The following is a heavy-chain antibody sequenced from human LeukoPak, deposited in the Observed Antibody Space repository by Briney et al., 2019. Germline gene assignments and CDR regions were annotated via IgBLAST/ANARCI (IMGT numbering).Heavy chain of an antibody. V-gene: IGHV4-59*12. D-gene: IGHD2-2*01. CDR3: ARGSGIVVVPAAYWFDP. J-gene: IGHJ5*02. CDR1: GGSISSYY. CDR2: IYYSGST. Sequence: PSGTLSLTCTVSGGSISSYYWSWIRQPPGKGLEWIGYIYYSGSTSYNPSLKSRVTISVDTSKNHFSLKLSSVTAADTAVYYCARGSGIVVVPAAYWFDPWGQGTLVTVSS.